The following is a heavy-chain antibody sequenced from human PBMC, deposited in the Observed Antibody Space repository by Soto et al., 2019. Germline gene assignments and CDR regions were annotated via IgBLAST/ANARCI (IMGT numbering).Heavy chain of an antibody. Sequence: QVQLQESGPGLVEPSGTLSLSCGVSGVSISSNNWWSWVRQPPGKGLEWIGEIFHSGNTNYNPSLKSRVTMSVDKSNNRFSLRLTSVSAADTAVYFCVNSHGTMPLDHFDYWGQGMLVTVSS. J-gene: IGHJ4*02. CDR3: VNSHGTMPLDHFDY. CDR2: IFHSGNT. V-gene: IGHV4-4*02. CDR1: GVSISSNNW. D-gene: IGHD1-1*01.